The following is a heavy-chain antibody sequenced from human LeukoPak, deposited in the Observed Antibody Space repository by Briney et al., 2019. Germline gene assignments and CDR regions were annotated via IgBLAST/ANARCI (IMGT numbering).Heavy chain of an antibody. D-gene: IGHD6-19*01. CDR3: ARVPRFVGAEPIAVSEWGLDAFDI. J-gene: IGHJ3*02. CDR1: GGSISSYY. Sequence: PSETLSLTCTVSGGSISSYYWSWIRQPPGKGLEWIGYIYYSGSTNYNPSLKSRVTISVDTSKNQFSLKLSSVTAADTAVYYCARVPRFVGAEPIAVSEWGLDAFDIWGQGTMVTVSS. V-gene: IGHV4-59*01. CDR2: IYYSGST.